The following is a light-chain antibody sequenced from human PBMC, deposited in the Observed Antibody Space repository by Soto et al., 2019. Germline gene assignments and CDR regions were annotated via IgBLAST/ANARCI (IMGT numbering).Light chain of an antibody. V-gene: IGLV1-40*01. Sequence: QAVVTQPPSVSGAPGQRVTISCTGSSSNIGAGYDVHWYQQLPGTAPKLLIYGNSNRPSGVPDRFSGSKSGTSASLAITGLQAEDAADYYCQSYDSSLSGSYVLGTGPKVTFL. CDR1: SSNIGAGYD. CDR2: GNS. J-gene: IGLJ1*01. CDR3: QSYDSSLSGSYV.